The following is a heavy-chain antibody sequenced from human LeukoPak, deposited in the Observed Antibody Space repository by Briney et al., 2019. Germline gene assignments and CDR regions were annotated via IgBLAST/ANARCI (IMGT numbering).Heavy chain of an antibody. CDR3: AKGGDYYGATFDL. V-gene: IGHV3-23*01. D-gene: IGHD3-10*01. CDR1: GFTFTSYA. CDR2: VSGSGGGT. Sequence: AGSLRLSCAASGFTFTSYAMTWVRQAPGKGLEWVSSVSGSGGGTYYADSVKGRFTISRDNSKNTLYLQMNSLRAEDTAVYFCAKGGDYYGATFDLWGQGTLVTVSS. J-gene: IGHJ4*02.